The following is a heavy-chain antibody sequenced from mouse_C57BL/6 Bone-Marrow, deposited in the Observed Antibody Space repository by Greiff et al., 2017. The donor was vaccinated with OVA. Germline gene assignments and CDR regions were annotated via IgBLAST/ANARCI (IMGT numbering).Heavy chain of an antibody. Sequence: VQLQQPGAELVKPGASVKLSCKASGYTFTSYWMHWVKQRPGQGLEWIGMIHPISGSTNYNEKFKSKATLTVDKSSSTAYMQLSSLTSEDSAVYYCARHGYCSFDYWGQGTTLTVSS. V-gene: IGHV1-64*01. J-gene: IGHJ2*01. CDR1: GYTFTSYW. CDR2: IHPISGST. CDR3: ARHGYCSFDY. D-gene: IGHD2-3*01.